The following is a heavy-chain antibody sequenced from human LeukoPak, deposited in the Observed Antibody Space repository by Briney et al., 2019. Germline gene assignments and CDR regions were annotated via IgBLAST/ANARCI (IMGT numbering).Heavy chain of an antibody. CDR1: GGSISSSSYY. V-gene: IGHV4-39*01. CDR3: ARHVRLFHFDY. CDR2: IYYSGSA. J-gene: IGHJ4*02. D-gene: IGHD2/OR15-2a*01. Sequence: SETLSLTCTVSGGSISSSSYYWGWIRQPPGKGLEWVGSIYYSGSAFYNPSLRSRVTISVDTSKNQFSLKLSSVTAPDTAVYYCARHVRLFHFDYWGQGTLVTVSS.